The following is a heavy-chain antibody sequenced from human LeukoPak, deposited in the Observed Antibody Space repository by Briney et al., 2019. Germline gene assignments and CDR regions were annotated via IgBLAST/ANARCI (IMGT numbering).Heavy chain of an antibody. Sequence: PGGSLRLSCVASGFSFSTFGMHWVRQAPGKGLEWVSAISGGGETTWYADSVKGRFIMSRDNSRNMLHLQMNSLRAEDTAVYYCAKHRIGFYQPYDYWGQGTLVTVSS. CDR2: ISGGGETT. CDR3: AKHRIGFYQPYDY. J-gene: IGHJ4*02. D-gene: IGHD2-2*01. V-gene: IGHV3-23*01. CDR1: GFSFSTFG.